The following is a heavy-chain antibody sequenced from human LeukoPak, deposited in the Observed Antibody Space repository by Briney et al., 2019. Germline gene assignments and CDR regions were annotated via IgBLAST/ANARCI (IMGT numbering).Heavy chain of an antibody. D-gene: IGHD4-17*01. CDR3: ARDGPNDYGDYGSWGYWYYFDY. CDR2: ISSSGSTI. Sequence: GGSLRLSCAASGFTFSDYYMSWIRQAPGKGLEWVSYISSSGSTIYYADSVKGRFTISRDNAKNSLYLQMNSLRAEDTAVYYCARDGPNDYGDYGSWGYWYYFDYWGQGTLVTVSS. J-gene: IGHJ4*02. CDR1: GFTFSDYY. V-gene: IGHV3-11*04.